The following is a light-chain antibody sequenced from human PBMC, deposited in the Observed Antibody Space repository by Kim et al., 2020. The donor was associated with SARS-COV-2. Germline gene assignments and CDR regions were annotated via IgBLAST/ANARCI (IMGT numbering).Light chain of an antibody. Sequence: LAPGGRAIPACRASQDCRNYLGWYQQKPGQSPRLLVCDTATGATGIPARFSGSGSGTDYILTISSLEPEDFAVYYCQQRSQWPITFGQGTRLEIK. CDR3: QQRSQWPIT. CDR2: DTA. V-gene: IGKV3-11*01. CDR1: QDCRNY. J-gene: IGKJ5*01.